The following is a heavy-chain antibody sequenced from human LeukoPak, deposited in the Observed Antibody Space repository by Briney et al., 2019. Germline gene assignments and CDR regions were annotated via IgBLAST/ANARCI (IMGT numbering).Heavy chain of an antibody. CDR3: ARDRAGDSFDI. J-gene: IGHJ3*02. CDR2: IHTSVST. D-gene: IGHD7-27*01. Sequence: SQTLSLTCAVSGDSISGVNYYWTCIRHPPGKRLAWIVRIHTSVSTNNNPSLTSQVTISMDTSKNQFSLNLNSVTAADTAVYYCARDRAGDSFDIWGQGKMVTVSS. V-gene: IGHV4-61*02. CDR1: GDSISGVNYY.